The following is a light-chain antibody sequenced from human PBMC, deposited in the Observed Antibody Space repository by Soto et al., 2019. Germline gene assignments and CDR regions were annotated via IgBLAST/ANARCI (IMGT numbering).Light chain of an antibody. CDR2: GAF. J-gene: IGKJ2*01. CDR3: QQPYSPPFT. Sequence: DIQMTQSPSSLSASVGDRVTITCRASHTFSSFLNWYQQKRGKPPTLLIYGAFNLRSGVPSRFAGSGGGAEFRLTISSLQPGDFATYYCQQPYSPPFTFGQGTSLELK. V-gene: IGKV1-39*01. CDR1: HTFSSF.